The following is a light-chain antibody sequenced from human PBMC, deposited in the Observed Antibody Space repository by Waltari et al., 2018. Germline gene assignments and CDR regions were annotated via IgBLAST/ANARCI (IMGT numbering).Light chain of an antibody. CDR1: QSLLHSNGYNY. CDR2: LAS. V-gene: IGKV2-28*01. J-gene: IGKJ1*01. CDR3: MQARQTPWT. Sequence: DIVMTQSPLSLPVTPGEPASISCRSSQSLLHSNGYNYLDWYLQKPGHSPQVLIYLASYRASGVPDRFSGSGSGTEFTLKISRVEAEDVGVYYCMQARQTPWTFGQGTKVEIK.